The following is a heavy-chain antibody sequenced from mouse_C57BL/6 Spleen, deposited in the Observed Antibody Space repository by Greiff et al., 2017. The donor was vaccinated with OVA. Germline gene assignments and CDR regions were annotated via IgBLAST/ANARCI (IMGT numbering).Heavy chain of an antibody. V-gene: IGHV1-18*01. CDR3: ARGGPIYYDYDVRLWFAY. D-gene: IGHD2-4*01. Sequence: VQLQQSGPELVKPGASVKIPCKASGYTFTDYNMDWVKQSHGKSLEWIGDINPNNGGTIYNQKFKGKATLTVDKSSSTAYMELRSLTSEDTAVYYCARGGPIYYDYDVRLWFAYWGQGTLVTVSA. J-gene: IGHJ3*01. CDR1: GYTFTDYN. CDR2: INPNNGGT.